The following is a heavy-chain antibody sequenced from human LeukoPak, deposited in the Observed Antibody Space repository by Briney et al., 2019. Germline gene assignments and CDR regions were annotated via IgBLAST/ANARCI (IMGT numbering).Heavy chain of an antibody. D-gene: IGHD3-22*01. CDR2: MNPNSGNT. J-gene: IGHJ4*02. CDR1: GYTFTSYD. CDR3: ARRSISSGGSFDY. Sequence: ASVKVSCKASGYTFTSYDINRVRQATGQGLERMRWMNPNSGNTGYAQKFQGRVTITRNTSISTAYMELSSLRSEDTAVYYCARRSISSGGSFDYWGQETLVTVSS. V-gene: IGHV1-8*03.